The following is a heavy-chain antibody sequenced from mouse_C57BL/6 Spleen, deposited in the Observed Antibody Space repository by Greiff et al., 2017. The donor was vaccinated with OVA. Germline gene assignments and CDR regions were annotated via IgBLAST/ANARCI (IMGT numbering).Heavy chain of an antibody. CDR1: GYTFTSYW. CDR2: FDPNSGGT. J-gene: IGHJ3*01. D-gene: IGHD2-3*01. V-gene: IGHV1-72*01. Sequence: QVQLQQSGAELVKPGASVKLSCKASGYTFTSYWMHWVKQRPGRGLEWIGKFDPNSGGTKYNEKFKGKATLTVDKSSSTAYMQLSRLTSEDSAVYCCGREYDDGYYEVAGWGKGTLVTVSA. CDR3: GREYDDGYYEVAG.